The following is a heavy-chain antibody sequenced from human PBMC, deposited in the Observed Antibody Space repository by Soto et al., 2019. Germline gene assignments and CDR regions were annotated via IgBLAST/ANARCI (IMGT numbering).Heavy chain of an antibody. CDR3: ARHVNRGAIFDY. V-gene: IGHV4-59*08. CDR1: GGSISSYY. CDR2: INYSGST. J-gene: IGHJ4*02. D-gene: IGHD3-3*01. Sequence: QVQLQESGPGLVKPSETLSLTCTVSGGSISSYYWCWIRQPPGQGLEWIGYINYSGSTTYNPSLRSRVTISVDTSKNQLSLKLSSVTAADTAVYYCARHVNRGAIFDYWGQGTLVTVSS.